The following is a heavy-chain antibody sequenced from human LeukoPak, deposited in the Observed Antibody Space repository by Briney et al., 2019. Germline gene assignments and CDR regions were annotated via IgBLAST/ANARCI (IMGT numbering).Heavy chain of an antibody. V-gene: IGHV3-43*01. D-gene: IGHD5-18*01. J-gene: IGHJ4*02. Sequence: GGSLRLSCAASGFTFDYYTMYWVRQGPEKGLEWVSLISMDGVSTFYADSVKGRFTISRDNNKNSLYLQMNGLRTGDTGLYYCVKGRRRGYAYGTLESWGQGTLVTVSS. CDR2: ISMDGVST. CDR3: VKGRRRGYAYGTLES. CDR1: GFTFDYYT.